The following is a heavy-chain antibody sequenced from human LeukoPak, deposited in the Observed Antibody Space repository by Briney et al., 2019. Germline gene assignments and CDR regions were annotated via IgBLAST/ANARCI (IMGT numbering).Heavy chain of an antibody. CDR2: ISYSGST. CDR3: ARRITGTTSDSYDY. J-gene: IGHJ4*02. Sequence: SETLSLTCTVSGGSIGSTTYYWGWIRQSPGKGLMWVGSISYSGSTYYNPSLKSRASISVDTSKNQFYLKVIAVTAADTAVYYCARRITGTTSDSYDYWGQGTLVTVSS. D-gene: IGHD1-20*01. CDR1: GGSIGSTTYY. V-gene: IGHV4-39*01.